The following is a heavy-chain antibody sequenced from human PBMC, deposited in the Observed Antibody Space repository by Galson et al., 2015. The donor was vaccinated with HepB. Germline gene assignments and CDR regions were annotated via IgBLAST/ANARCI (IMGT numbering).Heavy chain of an antibody. D-gene: IGHD6-6*01. V-gene: IGHV1-18*01. CDR2: ISAYNGNT. J-gene: IGHJ3*02. CDR3: ARLSEYSSSFGDAFDI. Sequence: SVKVSCKASGYTFTSYGISWVRQAPGQGLGWMGWISAYNGNTNYAQKLQGRVTMTTGTSTSTAYMELRSLRSDDTAVYYCARLSEYSSSFGDAFDIWGQGTMVTVSS. CDR1: GYTFTSYG.